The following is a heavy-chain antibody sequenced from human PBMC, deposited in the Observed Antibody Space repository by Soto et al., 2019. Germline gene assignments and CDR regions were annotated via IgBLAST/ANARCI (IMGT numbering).Heavy chain of an antibody. Sequence: QVQLVQSGAEVKKPGASVKVSCKASGYTFTSYYMHWVRQAPGQGLEWMGIINPSGGSTRYAQKFQGRVTTTRDTSTSTVYMDLSSLRSEDTAVYYCARGLIYDSSGYYFDYWGQGTLVTVSS. CDR2: INPSGGST. D-gene: IGHD3-22*01. V-gene: IGHV1-46*01. CDR3: ARGLIYDSSGYYFDY. CDR1: GYTFTSYY. J-gene: IGHJ4*02.